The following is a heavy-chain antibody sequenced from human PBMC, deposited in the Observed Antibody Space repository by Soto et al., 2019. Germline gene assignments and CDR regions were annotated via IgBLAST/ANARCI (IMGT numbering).Heavy chain of an antibody. CDR1: GFTFDDYA. J-gene: IGHJ4*02. CDR2: ISWKSGSI. V-gene: IGHV3-9*01. Sequence: EVQLVESGGGLVQPGRSLRLSCAASGFTFDDYAMHWVRQAPGKGLEWVSGISWKSGSIGYADSVKGRFTISRDNAKNSLYLQMNSLRAEDTALYYCAKAMGLTGSTYYFDYWGQGTLVTVSS. CDR3: AKAMGLTGSTYYFDY. D-gene: IGHD3-9*01.